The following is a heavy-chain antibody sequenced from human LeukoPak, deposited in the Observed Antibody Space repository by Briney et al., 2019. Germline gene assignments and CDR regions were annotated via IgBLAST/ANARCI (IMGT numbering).Heavy chain of an antibody. CDR3: AKDVGKWESLHFFDY. Sequence: GGSLRLSCLTSGFTLSTNAMSWVRQAPGKGLEWISGISGSGASTYYADSVEGRFTISRDDSRNTLYLQMNSLRGDDTAVYYCAKDVGKWESLHFFDYWGQGTLVTVSS. J-gene: IGHJ4*02. CDR1: GFTLSTNA. CDR2: ISGSGAST. D-gene: IGHD1-26*01. V-gene: IGHV3-23*01.